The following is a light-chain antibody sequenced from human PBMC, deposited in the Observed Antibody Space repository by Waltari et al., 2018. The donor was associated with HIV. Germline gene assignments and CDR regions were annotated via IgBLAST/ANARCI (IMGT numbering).Light chain of an antibody. J-gene: IGKJ1*01. V-gene: IGKV1-27*01. CDR1: QGIGNY. Sequence: DIQITQSPSSLSSSVGDRFTITCRAIQGIGNYLAWHKQKPGKSPELLIHGASTLHSVAPSRFSGRGSGKYFTLTISSLQHEDAASYFWQMYSRAPRTFGHGTKVEIK. CDR2: GAS. CDR3: QMYSRAPRT.